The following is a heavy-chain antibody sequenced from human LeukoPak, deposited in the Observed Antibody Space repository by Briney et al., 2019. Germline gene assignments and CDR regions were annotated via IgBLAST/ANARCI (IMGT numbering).Heavy chain of an antibody. D-gene: IGHD3-3*01. Sequence: GGSLRLSCAASGFTFSSYAMSWVRQAPGKGLEWVSAISGSGGSTYYADSVRGRFTSSRENCKNTLYLQTNSLRAENTAVYYCAKEHDLWNEEGNWFDPWGQGTLVTVSS. CDR1: GFTFSSYA. CDR3: AKEHDLWNEEGNWFDP. V-gene: IGHV3-23*01. CDR2: ISGSGGST. J-gene: IGHJ5*02.